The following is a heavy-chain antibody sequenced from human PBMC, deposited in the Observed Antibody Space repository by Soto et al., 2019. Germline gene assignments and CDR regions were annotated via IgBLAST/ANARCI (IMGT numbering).Heavy chain of an antibody. CDR2: IWYDGSNK. Sequence: GGSLRLSCAASGFTFSSYGMHWVRQAPGKGLEWVAVIWYDGSNKYYADSVKGRFTISRDNSKNTLYLQMNSLRAEDTAVYYCARDYDMSYGMDVWGQGTTVTVSS. V-gene: IGHV3-33*01. CDR3: ARDYDMSYGMDV. CDR1: GFTFSSYG. J-gene: IGHJ6*02. D-gene: IGHD3-9*01.